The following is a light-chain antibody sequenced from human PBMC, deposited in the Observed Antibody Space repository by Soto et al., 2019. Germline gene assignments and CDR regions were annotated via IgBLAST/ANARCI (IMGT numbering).Light chain of an antibody. Sequence: EIVLTQSPGTLSLSPGERATLSCRARQSVSSSYLDWYQQKPGQAHRLIIYGASSRATGIPVRFSGSGSGTDVTLTISRLEPEDFAVYYCQQYGRSRLTFGGGTKVDIK. V-gene: IGKV3-20*01. J-gene: IGKJ4*01. CDR1: QSVSSSY. CDR3: QQYGRSRLT. CDR2: GAS.